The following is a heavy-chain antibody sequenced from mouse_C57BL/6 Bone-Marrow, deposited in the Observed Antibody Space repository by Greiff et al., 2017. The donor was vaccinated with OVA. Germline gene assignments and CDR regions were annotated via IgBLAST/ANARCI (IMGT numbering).Heavy chain of an antibody. V-gene: IGHV1-19*01. CDR2: INPYNGGT. CDR1: GYTFPDYY. Sequence: EVQLQQSGPVLVKPGASVKMSCKASGYTFPDYYMNWVKQSHGTSLEWIGVINPYNGGTSYNQKFQGKATLTVDKSSSTAYMERNRLTSEDSAVYYSARTGWLLPAWFAYWGQGTLGTVSA. J-gene: IGHJ3*01. CDR3: ARTGWLLPAWFAY. D-gene: IGHD2-3*01.